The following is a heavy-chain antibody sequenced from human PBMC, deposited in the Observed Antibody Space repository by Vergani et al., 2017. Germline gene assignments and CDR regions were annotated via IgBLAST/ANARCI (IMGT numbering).Heavy chain of an antibody. CDR3: ARDRLAHSSGWYGVFDY. CDR2: IYYSGRT. Sequence: QLQLQESGPGLVKPSETLSLTCTVSGGSISSSSYYWGWIRQPPGKGLEWIGSIYYSGRTYYNPSLKSRVTISVDTSKNRFSLELSPVTAADTAVYYCARDRLAHSSGWYGVFDYWGQGTLVTVSS. J-gene: IGHJ4*02. D-gene: IGHD6-19*01. V-gene: IGHV4-39*07. CDR1: GGSISSSSYY.